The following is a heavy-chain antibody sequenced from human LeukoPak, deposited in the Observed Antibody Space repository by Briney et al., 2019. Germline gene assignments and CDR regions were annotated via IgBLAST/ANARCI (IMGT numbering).Heavy chain of an antibody. CDR3: ARGADFFSH. V-gene: IGHV3-7*01. Sequence: PGGSLRLSCAASGFTFSSYWMTWVRQAPGKGLEWVANIKQDGSQIYYVDSVKGRFTISRDNARNSLNLQMNSLRAEDTAVYYCARGADFFSHWSQGILVTVSS. CDR1: GFTFSSYW. J-gene: IGHJ4*02. D-gene: IGHD2-21*01. CDR2: IKQDGSQI.